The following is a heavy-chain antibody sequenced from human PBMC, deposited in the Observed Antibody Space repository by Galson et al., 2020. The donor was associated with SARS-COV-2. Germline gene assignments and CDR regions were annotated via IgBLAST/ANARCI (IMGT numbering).Heavy chain of an antibody. CDR2: IYYSGTT. V-gene: IGHV4-30-4*07. Sequence: SETLSLTCAVSGGSISSSGYSWNWIRQPPGKELEWIGCIYYSGTTKYNPSLESRVTIAVDTSKNHFSLNLSSVTAADTAMYYCARVPPVRGVIFSDNWFDPWGQGALVTVSS. D-gene: IGHD3-10*01. J-gene: IGHJ5*02. CDR1: GGSISSSGYS. CDR3: ARVPPVRGVIFSDNWFDP.